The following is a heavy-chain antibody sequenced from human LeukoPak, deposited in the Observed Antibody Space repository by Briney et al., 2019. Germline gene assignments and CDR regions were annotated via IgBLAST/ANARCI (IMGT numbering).Heavy chain of an antibody. V-gene: IGHV3-7*05. CDR3: AREAYRDTSVDY. CDR2: IKQEGSEK. CDR1: GFTFSRYW. J-gene: IGHJ4*02. Sequence: SGGSLRLSCAASGFTFSRYWMSWVRQVPGKGLEWVANIKQEGSEKYYVGSVKGRFTISRDNTKNSLYLQVNSLRAEDTAVYYCAREAYRDTSVDYWGQGTLVTVSS. D-gene: IGHD5-18*01.